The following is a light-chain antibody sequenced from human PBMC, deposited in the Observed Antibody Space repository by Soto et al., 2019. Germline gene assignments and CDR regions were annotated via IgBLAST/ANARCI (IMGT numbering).Light chain of an antibody. CDR1: SSDVGGYNY. V-gene: IGLV2-14*01. J-gene: IGLJ2*01. Sequence: QSALTQPASVSGSPGQSITISCTGTSSDVGGYNYVSWYQQHPGKAPKLRIYDVSNRPSGVSNRFSGSKSGNTASLTISGPQAEDEADYYCSSYTRSSTQVFGGGTKLTVL. CDR2: DVS. CDR3: SSYTRSSTQV.